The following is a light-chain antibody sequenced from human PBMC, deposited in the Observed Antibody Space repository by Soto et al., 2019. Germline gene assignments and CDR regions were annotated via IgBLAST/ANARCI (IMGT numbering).Light chain of an antibody. CDR2: DAS. J-gene: IGKJ1*01. CDR3: QQYNSYAWT. V-gene: IGKV1-5*01. CDR1: QSVNKW. Sequence: DIHMTQSPSTLSASVEDRVAITCRASQSVNKWLAWFQQKPGKVPKLLIFDASTLQTGVPSRFSGSGSGTEFTLTISSLQPDDFATYYCQQYNSYAWTCGQGTKV.